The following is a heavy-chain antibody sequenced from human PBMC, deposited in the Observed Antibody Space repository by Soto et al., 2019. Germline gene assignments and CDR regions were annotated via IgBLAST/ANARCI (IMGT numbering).Heavy chain of an antibody. V-gene: IGHV4-59*01. D-gene: IGHD1-20*01. J-gene: IGHJ6*02. CDR1: GGSISSYY. CDR3: ARYKSNSYYGMNV. CDR2: IYYSGIT. Sequence: QVQLQESGPGLVKPSETLSLTCTVSGGSISSYYWSWIRQPPGKGLEWIGYIYYSGITNYKPSLKRRITISVGTSKNQFSLKSSSVTAADTAVYYCARYKSNSYYGMNVWGQGTTVTVSS.